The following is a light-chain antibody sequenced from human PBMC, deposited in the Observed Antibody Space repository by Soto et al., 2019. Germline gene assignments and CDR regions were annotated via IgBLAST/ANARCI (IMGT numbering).Light chain of an antibody. CDR2: EVD. Sequence: QSVLTQPASVSGSPGQSITISCTGTGSDIGYFNYVSWYQQQPDKAPKLMIYEVDNRPSGVSIRFSGSKSGSTASLTISGLQAEDEADYYCKSYAVGSTYVFGTGTKLTVL. J-gene: IGLJ1*01. CDR3: KSYAVGSTYV. V-gene: IGLV2-14*01. CDR1: GSDIGYFNY.